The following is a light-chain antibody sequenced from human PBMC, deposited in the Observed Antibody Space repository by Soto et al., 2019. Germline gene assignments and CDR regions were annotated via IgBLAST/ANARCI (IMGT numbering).Light chain of an antibody. J-gene: IGKJ1*01. CDR3: QRYNTATRT. CDR1: QSISNY. Sequence: DIQMTQSPSSLSGSVGDSVTITCPASQSISNYLAWYQQRPGKAPTLLIYAASTLQSGVPSRFSCSGSGTDFTLTISSVQPEDVATYYCQRYNTATRTFGQGTKVEIK. CDR2: AAS. V-gene: IGKV1-27*01.